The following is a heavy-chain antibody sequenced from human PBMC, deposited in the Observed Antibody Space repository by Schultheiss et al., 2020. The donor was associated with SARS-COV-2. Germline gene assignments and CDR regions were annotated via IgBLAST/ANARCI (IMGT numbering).Heavy chain of an antibody. CDR3: ARGLGLYFGVDY. CDR2: ISYDGSNK. J-gene: IGHJ4*02. CDR1: GFTFSSYA. V-gene: IGHV3-30-3*01. D-gene: IGHD3-9*01. Sequence: GGSLRLSCAASGFTFSSYAMHWVRQAPGKGLEWVAVISYDGSNKYYADSVKGRFTISRDNSKNTLYLQMNSLRSDDTAVYYCARGLGLYFGVDYWGQGTQVTVSS.